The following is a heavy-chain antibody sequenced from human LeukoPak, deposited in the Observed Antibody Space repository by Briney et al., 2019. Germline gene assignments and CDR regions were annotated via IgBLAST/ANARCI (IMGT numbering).Heavy chain of an antibody. CDR2: ISSSGSTI. J-gene: IGHJ4*02. CDR3: ARDQRYFDWLPFDY. V-gene: IGHV3-48*03. Sequence: GGSLRLPCAASGFTFSSYEMNWVRQAPGKGLEWVSYISSSGSTIYYADSVKGRFTISRDNAKNSLYLQMNSLRAEDTAVYYCARDQRYFDWLPFDYWGQGTLVTVSS. CDR1: GFTFSSYE. D-gene: IGHD3-9*01.